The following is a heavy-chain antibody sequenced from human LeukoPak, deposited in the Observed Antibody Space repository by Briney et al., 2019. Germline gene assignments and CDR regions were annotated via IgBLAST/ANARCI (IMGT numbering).Heavy chain of an antibody. D-gene: IGHD1-26*01. J-gene: IGHJ4*02. CDR3: AFSGGYGVY. CDR1: GFMFSNYN. CDR2: ISSSSSTI. Sequence: GGSLRLSCAASGFMFSNYNMNWVTQAPGKGLEWVSYISSSSSTIYYADSVKGRFTISRDNAKKLVLLQMNSLRAEDTAVYYCAFSGGYGVYWSQGTLVTVSS. V-gene: IGHV3-48*01.